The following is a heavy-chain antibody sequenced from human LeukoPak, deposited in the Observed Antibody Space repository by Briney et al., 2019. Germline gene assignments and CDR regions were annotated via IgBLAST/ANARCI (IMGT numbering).Heavy chain of an antibody. CDR3: ARDLIVGANHDAFDI. D-gene: IGHD1-26*01. J-gene: IGHJ3*02. CDR1: RFTFNTYA. Sequence: GGSLRLSCSASRFTFNTYAMHWVRQAPGKGLEYVSGITSNGGTTYYADSVKGRFTISRDNSKNTLYLQMNSLRAEDTAVYYCARDLIVGANHDAFDIWGQGTMVTVSS. CDR2: ITSNGGTT. V-gene: IGHV3-64*04.